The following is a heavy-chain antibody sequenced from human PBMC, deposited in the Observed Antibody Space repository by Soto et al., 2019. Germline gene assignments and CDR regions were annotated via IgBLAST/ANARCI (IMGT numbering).Heavy chain of an antibody. Sequence: PGGSLRLSCAASGFTFSSYGMHWVRQAPGKGLEWVAVISYDGSNKYYADSVKGRFTISRDNSKNTLYLQMNSLRAEDTAVYYCAKAASRGYSGYDLNDAFDIWGHGTMVTVSS. J-gene: IGHJ3*02. CDR2: ISYDGSNK. V-gene: IGHV3-30*18. CDR1: GFTFSSYG. CDR3: AKAASRGYSGYDLNDAFDI. D-gene: IGHD5-12*01.